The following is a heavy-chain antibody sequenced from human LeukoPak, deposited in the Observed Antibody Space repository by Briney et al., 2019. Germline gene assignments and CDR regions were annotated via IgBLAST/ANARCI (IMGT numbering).Heavy chain of an antibody. D-gene: IGHD3-22*01. CDR2: ISWDGGST. CDR3: ARDRLVNPDAFDI. J-gene: IGHJ3*02. V-gene: IGHV3-43D*03. CDR1: GFTFDDYA. Sequence: GGSLRLSCAASGFTFDDYAMHWVRQAPGKGLEWVSLISWDGGSTYYADSVKGRFTISRDNSKNSLYLQMNSLRAEDTAVYYCARDRLVNPDAFDIWGQGTMVTVSS.